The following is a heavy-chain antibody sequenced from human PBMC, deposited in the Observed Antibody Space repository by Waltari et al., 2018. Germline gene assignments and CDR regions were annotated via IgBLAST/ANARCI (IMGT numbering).Heavy chain of an antibody. J-gene: IGHJ4*02. Sequence: QVQLQESGPGLVKPSHTLSLTCPVSGGSVCSGGHYWRWIRQRPGKGLEWIGYIYYSGSTYYNPSLKSRVTISVDTSKNQFSLKLSSVTAADTAVYYCARYYSSGWYDVADWGQGTLVTVSS. CDR1: GGSVCSGGHY. CDR2: IYYSGST. V-gene: IGHV4-31*03. CDR3: ARYYSSGWYDVAD. D-gene: IGHD6-19*01.